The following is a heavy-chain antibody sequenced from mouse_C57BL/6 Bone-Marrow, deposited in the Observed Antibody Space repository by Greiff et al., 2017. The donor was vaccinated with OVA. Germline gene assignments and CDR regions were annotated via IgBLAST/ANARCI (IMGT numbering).Heavy chain of an antibody. CDR1: GFTFSDYG. D-gene: IGHD3-2*02. CDR2: ISSGSSTI. CDR3: AKTSSGLYYFDY. J-gene: IGHJ2*01. V-gene: IGHV5-17*01. Sequence: EVKLVESGGGLVKPGGSLKLSCAASGFTFSDYGMHWVRQAPETGLEWVAYISSGSSTIYYADTVKGRFTISRDTAKNTLFLQMTSLRSEDTAMYYCAKTSSGLYYFDYWGQGTTLTVSS.